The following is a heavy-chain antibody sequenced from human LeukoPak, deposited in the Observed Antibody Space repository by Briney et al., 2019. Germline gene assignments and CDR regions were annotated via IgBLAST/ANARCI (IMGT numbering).Heavy chain of an antibody. CDR1: GFTFDDYA. Sequence: GGSLRLSCAASGFTFDDYAMHWVRQAPGKGLEGVSGISWNSGSIGYADSVKGRFTISRDNAKNSLYLQMNSLRAEDTALYYCAKDTGQWLVPHDAFDIWGQGTMVTVSS. CDR2: ISWNSGSI. V-gene: IGHV3-9*01. D-gene: IGHD6-19*01. J-gene: IGHJ3*02. CDR3: AKDTGQWLVPHDAFDI.